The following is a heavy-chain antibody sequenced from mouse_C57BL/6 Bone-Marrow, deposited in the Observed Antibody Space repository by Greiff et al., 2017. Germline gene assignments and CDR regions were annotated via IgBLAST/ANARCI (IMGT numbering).Heavy chain of an antibody. Sequence: VHVKQSGPELVKPGASVKISCKASGYSFTDYNMNWVKQSNGKSLEWIGVINPNYGTTSYNQKFKGKATLTVDQSSSTAYMQLNSLTSEDSAVYYCARDLIYYGSSYGWYFDVWGTGTTVTVSS. CDR3: ARDLIYYGSSYGWYFDV. V-gene: IGHV1-39*01. D-gene: IGHD1-1*01. CDR1: GYSFTDYN. CDR2: INPNYGTT. J-gene: IGHJ1*03.